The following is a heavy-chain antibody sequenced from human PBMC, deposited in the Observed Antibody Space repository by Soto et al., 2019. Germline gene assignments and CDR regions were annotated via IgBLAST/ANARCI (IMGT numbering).Heavy chain of an antibody. V-gene: IGHV3-9*01. J-gene: IGHJ6*02. D-gene: IGHD3-10*01. CDR2: ISWNSVSI. CDR3: AKDMENGYNPYYYYGMDV. CDR1: GFNFNDYG. Sequence: GGSLRLSCAASGFNFNDYGMHWVRQAPGKGLEWVSSISWNSVSIGYADSVKGRFTISRDNAKNSLYLQMNTLRAEDTALYYCAKDMENGYNPYYYYGMDVWGQGTTVTVSS.